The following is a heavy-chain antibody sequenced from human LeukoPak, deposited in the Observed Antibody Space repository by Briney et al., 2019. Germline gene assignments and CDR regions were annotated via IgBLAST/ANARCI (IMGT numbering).Heavy chain of an antibody. CDR3: ARHYDGGESSSYYEGY. V-gene: IGHV4-59*08. Sequence: SESLSLTCTVSGGSISSHYWSWIRQPPGKGLEYIGYNIYVGSADYNPSLKSRVTISVDTPKNQFSLKLSSVTAADTAVYYCARHYDGGESSSYYEGYWGQGTTVIFSS. CDR1: GGSISSHY. CDR2: NIYVGSA. D-gene: IGHD2-15*01. J-gene: IGHJ6*01.